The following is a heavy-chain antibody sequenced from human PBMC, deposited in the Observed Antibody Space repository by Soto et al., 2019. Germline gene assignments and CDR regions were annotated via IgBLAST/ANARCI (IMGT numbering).Heavy chain of an antibody. J-gene: IGHJ4*02. CDR1: GGSISSYY. V-gene: IGHV4-59*01. Sequence: PSETLSLTCTVSGGSISSYYWSWIRQPPGKGLEWIGYIYYSGSTNYNPSLKSRVTISVDTSKNQFSLKLSSVTAEDTAVYYCAKDGGGSYYPHTIDPPDYWGQGTLVTVSS. CDR3: AKDGGGSYYPHTIDPPDY. D-gene: IGHD1-26*01. CDR2: IYYSGST.